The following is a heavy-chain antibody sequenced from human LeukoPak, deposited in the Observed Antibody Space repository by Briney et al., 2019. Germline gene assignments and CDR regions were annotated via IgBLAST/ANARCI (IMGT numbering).Heavy chain of an antibody. CDR3: ARVGGFIVATITNYFDY. J-gene: IGHJ4*02. D-gene: IGHD5-12*01. V-gene: IGHV3-21*01. Sequence: GGSLRLSCAASGFSFSSYSMNWVRQAPEKGLEWVSSISSSSSYIYYADSVKGRFTISRDNAKNSLYLQMNSLRAEDTAVYYCARVGGFIVATITNYFDYWVQGTLVTVSS. CDR2: ISSSSSYI. CDR1: GFSFSSYS.